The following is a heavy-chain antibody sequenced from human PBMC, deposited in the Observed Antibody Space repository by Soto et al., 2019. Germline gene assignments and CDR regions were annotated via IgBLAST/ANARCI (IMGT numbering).Heavy chain of an antibody. CDR1: GGIFSSYA. V-gene: IGHV1-69*13. CDR2: IIPIFGTA. CDR3: AKYSSSWYGNYYYGMDV. D-gene: IGHD6-13*01. J-gene: IGHJ6*02. Sequence: SVKVSCKASGGIFSSYAISWVRQAPGQGLEWMGGIIPIFGTANYAQKFQGRVTITADESTSTAYMELSSLRSEDTAVYYCAKYSSSWYGNYYYGMDVWGQGTTVTVSS.